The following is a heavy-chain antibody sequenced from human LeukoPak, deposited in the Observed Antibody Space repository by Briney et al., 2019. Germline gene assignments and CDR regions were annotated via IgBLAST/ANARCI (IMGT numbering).Heavy chain of an antibody. CDR2: TPHYGSNK. CDR3: AKDQPFVDLGATYFDY. J-gene: IGHJ4*02. CDR1: GFTFSRYG. D-gene: IGHD1-26*01. V-gene: IGHV3-30*18. Sequence: GRSLRLSCAASGFTFSRYGIHWVRQAAGRGLEWVAVTPHYGSNKYYADSVKGRFTISRDNPKNTHYLQMNSLRAEDTPVYYCAKDQPFVDLGATYFDYWGQGTLVTVSS.